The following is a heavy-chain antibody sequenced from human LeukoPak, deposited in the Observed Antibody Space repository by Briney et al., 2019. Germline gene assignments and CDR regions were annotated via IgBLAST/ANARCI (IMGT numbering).Heavy chain of an antibody. Sequence: PGGSLRLSCAASGFTFSTYGMHWVRQAPGKGLEWVAFIRNDGGDKYYADSVKGRFTISRDNSKNMVYLQMNSLRAEDTAVYYCARTREQWQVLDYWGQGTLVTVSS. CDR3: ARTREQWQVLDY. CDR1: GFTFSTYG. CDR2: IRNDGGDK. V-gene: IGHV3-30*02. J-gene: IGHJ4*02. D-gene: IGHD6-19*01.